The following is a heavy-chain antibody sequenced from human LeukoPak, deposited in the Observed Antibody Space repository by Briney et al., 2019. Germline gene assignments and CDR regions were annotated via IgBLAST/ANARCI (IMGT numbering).Heavy chain of an antibody. CDR3: ARRAYCGGDCCTDY. V-gene: IGHV5-51*01. CDR1: GYSFTSYW. CDR2: IYPGDSDT. Sequence: GESLKISCKGSGYSFTSYWIGWVRQMPGKGLEWMGMIYPGDSDTRYSPPFQGQVTISADKSISTAYLQWNSLKASDTAMYYCARRAYCGGDCCTDYWGQGTLVTVSS. J-gene: IGHJ4*02. D-gene: IGHD2-21*02.